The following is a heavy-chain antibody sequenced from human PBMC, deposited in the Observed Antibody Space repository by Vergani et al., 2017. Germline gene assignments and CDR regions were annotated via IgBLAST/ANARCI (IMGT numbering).Heavy chain of an antibody. V-gene: IGHV4-39*01. CDR2: IYYTGST. Sequence: QLQLHKSGPGLVKPSETLSLTCTLSGGSISSSSHFWGWLRPTPGKGLGWIGSIYYTGSTYYNPSLKSRVSISVDASKNQFSLKLSSVTAADSAVYYCARHDSGHYDASYYGLDVGGQGTTATVS. CDR3: ARHDSGHYDASYYGLDV. CDR1: GGSISSSSHF. D-gene: IGHD3-10*01. J-gene: IGHJ6*02.